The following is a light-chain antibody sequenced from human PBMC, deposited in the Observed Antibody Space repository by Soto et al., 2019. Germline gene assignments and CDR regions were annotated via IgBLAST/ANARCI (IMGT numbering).Light chain of an antibody. J-gene: IGKJ5*01. V-gene: IGKV3-20*01. CDR2: GAS. CDR3: QQYVISVT. Sequence: ERVMTQSPAPLSVSPGERATLSCRASQSVSSNLAWYQQKPGQAPRLLIYGASNRATGIPERFSGSGSGTDFTLTISRLEPQDSAMYYCQQYVISVTFGQGTRLEVK. CDR1: QSVSSN.